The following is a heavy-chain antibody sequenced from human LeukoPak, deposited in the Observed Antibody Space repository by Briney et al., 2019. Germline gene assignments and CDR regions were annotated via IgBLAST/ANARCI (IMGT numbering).Heavy chain of an antibody. Sequence: PGGSLRLSCAASGFTFSSYWMSWVRQAPGKGLEWVANIKQDGSEKYYVDSVKGRFTISRDNAKNSLYLQMNSLRAEDTAVYYCARATSCSSSWYDEGYYFDYWGQGTLVTVSS. D-gene: IGHD6-13*01. V-gene: IGHV3-7*01. CDR1: GFTFSSYW. J-gene: IGHJ4*02. CDR3: ARATSCSSSWYDEGYYFDY. CDR2: IKQDGSEK.